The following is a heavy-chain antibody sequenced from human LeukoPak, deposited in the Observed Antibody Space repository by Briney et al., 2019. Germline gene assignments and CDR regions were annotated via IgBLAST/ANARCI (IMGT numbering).Heavy chain of an antibody. Sequence: GGSLMLSCAASGFPFSSYAMSWVRPAPGKGLEWVSAISGRGGRTYYADSGKGRFTISRDNSKNTLYLQMNSLRAEDTAVYYCAKLNDFWSGGPYYYGSGSYYKEGYYFDYWGQGTLVTVSS. J-gene: IGHJ4*02. CDR2: ISGRGGRT. CDR1: GFPFSSYA. CDR3: AKLNDFWSGGPYYYGSGSYYKEGYYFDY. V-gene: IGHV3-23*01. D-gene: IGHD3-10*01.